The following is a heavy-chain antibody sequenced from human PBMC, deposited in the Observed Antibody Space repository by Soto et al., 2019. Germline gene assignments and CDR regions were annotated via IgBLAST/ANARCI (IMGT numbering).Heavy chain of an antibody. D-gene: IGHD3-9*01. CDR2: IIPILGIA. CDR1: GGTFSSYT. Sequence: QVQLVQSGAEVKKPGSSVKVSCKASGGTFSSYTISWVRQAPGQGLEWMGRIIPILGIANYAQKFQGRVSITADKSTSTAYMELSSLRSEDTAVYYCARDQDYYDILLGYYPPGWYFDLWGRGTLVTVSS. J-gene: IGHJ2*01. V-gene: IGHV1-69*08. CDR3: ARDQDYYDILLGYYPPGWYFDL.